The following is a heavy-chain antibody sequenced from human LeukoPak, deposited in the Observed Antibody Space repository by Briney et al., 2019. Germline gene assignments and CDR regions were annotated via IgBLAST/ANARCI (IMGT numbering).Heavy chain of an antibody. D-gene: IGHD2-15*01. V-gene: IGHV4-61*02. Sequence: PPETLSLTCTVSGGSISSGSYYWSWIRQPAGKGLEWIGRVHASGSTNYNPSLKGRVTISVDTSKNQLSLRLSSVSAADTALYFCARDDRIVKGFDYWGQGTLVTVSS. CDR1: GGSISSGSYY. J-gene: IGHJ4*02. CDR3: ARDDRIVKGFDY. CDR2: VHASGST.